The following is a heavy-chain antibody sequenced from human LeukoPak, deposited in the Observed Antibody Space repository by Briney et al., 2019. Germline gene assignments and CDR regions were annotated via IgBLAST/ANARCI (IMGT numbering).Heavy chain of an antibody. CDR2: IYHSGST. D-gene: IGHD2-21*02. Sequence: SETLSLTCAVSGGSISSSNWWSWVRQPPGKGLEWIGEIYHSGSTNYNPSLKSRVTISVDKSKNQFSLKLSSVTAADTAVYYCARDYSPPYCGGDCYSGYNWFDPWGQGTLVTVSS. J-gene: IGHJ5*02. CDR1: GGSISSSNW. CDR3: ARDYSPPYCGGDCYSGYNWFDP. V-gene: IGHV4-4*02.